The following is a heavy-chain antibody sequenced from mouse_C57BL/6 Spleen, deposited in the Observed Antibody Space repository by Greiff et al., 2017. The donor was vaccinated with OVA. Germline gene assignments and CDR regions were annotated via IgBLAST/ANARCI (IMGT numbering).Heavy chain of an antibody. CDR2: ISSGSSTI. J-gene: IGHJ3*01. Sequence: EVNVVESGGGLVKPGGSLKLSCAASGFTFSDYGMHWVRQAPEKGLEWVVYISSGSSTIYYADTVKGRFTISRDNAKNTRFLQMTSLRSEDAAMYYCAKEYLFAYWGQGTLVTVSA. V-gene: IGHV5-17*01. D-gene: IGHD5-1*01. CDR3: AKEYLFAY. CDR1: GFTFSDYG.